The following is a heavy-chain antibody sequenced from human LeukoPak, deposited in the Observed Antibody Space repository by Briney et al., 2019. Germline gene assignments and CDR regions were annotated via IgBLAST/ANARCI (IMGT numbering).Heavy chain of an antibody. CDR1: GGSISGSAHY. CDR2: IFYTRDT. J-gene: IGHJ6*03. Sequence: SETLFLTCTVSGGSISGSAHYWGWIRQPPGKGLEWIGSIFYTRDTYYNPSLKSRVTISVDTSKNQFSLNLTSVTAADTAVYFCGRHLNYYYYYYMDVWGKGTTVTVSS. CDR3: GRHLNYYYYYYMDV. V-gene: IGHV4-39*01.